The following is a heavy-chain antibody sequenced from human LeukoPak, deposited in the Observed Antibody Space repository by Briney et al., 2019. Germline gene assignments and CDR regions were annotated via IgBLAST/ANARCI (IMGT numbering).Heavy chain of an antibody. CDR3: AKVQGTYYGILTGYGVDV. Sequence: GRSLRLSCAASGFTFSNYGMHWVRQAPGKGLEWGAVISYDGSNKYCADSVKGRFTVSRDNSKNTLYLQMNSLRAEDTAVYYCAKVQGTYYGILTGYGVDVWGQGTTVTVSS. D-gene: IGHD3-9*01. CDR2: ISYDGSNK. J-gene: IGHJ6*02. V-gene: IGHV3-30*18. CDR1: GFTFSNYG.